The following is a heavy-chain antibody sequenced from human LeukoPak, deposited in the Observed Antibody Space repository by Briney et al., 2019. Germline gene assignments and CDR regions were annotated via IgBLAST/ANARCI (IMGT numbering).Heavy chain of an antibody. J-gene: IGHJ3*02. V-gene: IGHV3-74*03. CDR3: ARQALFMVRGLISAFDI. Sequence: TGGSLRLSCAASGFTFSSYWMHWVRHAPGKGLVWVSRISTDGTYTEYADSVKGRFTVSRDNAKNSLFLQVDSLRAEDTAVYYCARQALFMVRGLISAFDIWGQGTKVTVSS. CDR2: ISTDGTYT. CDR1: GFTFSSYW. D-gene: IGHD3-10*01.